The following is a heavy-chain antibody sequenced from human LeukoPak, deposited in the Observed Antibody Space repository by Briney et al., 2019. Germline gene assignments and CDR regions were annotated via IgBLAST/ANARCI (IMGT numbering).Heavy chain of an antibody. J-gene: IGHJ6*02. D-gene: IGHD2-15*01. CDR1: GGYISSYN. Sequence: PSETLSLTSTVPGGYISSYNWSWIRQPPGKGLEWIGYIYNSETTNYNPSLESRVTISEDTSKNQFSLMLTSVTAADTAVYYCARVVYSRYWPKAMYVSGHGTTVTVSS. V-gene: IGHV4-59*01. CDR2: IYNSETT. CDR3: ARVVYSRYWPKAMYV.